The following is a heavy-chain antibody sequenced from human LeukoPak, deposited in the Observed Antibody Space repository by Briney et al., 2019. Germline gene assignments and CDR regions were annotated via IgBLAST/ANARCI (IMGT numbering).Heavy chain of an antibody. J-gene: IGHJ4*02. Sequence: GGSLRLSCAASGFSASDYHMSWVRQAPGKGPEWIAVIYGGGSTYYADSVRGRFTISRDNSKNTLYLQMNSLRVEDTAVYYCASAVTTWLDNWGQGTLVTVSS. CDR2: IYGGGST. CDR1: GFSASDYH. D-gene: IGHD4-17*01. V-gene: IGHV3-66*01. CDR3: ASAVTTWLDN.